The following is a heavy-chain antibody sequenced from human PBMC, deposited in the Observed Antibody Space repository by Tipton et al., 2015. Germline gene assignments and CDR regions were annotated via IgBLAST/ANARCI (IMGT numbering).Heavy chain of an antibody. CDR1: GGSISSDNRY. CDR2: IFYDGST. D-gene: IGHD2-8*01. V-gene: IGHV4-61*01. J-gene: IGHJ4*02. Sequence: LRLSCTVSGGSISSDNRYWGWIRQPPGKGLEWIGYIFYDGSTNYNPSLKSRLTISVDTSKNQFSLRLSSVTAADTAVYFCARTDALGHFDYWGLGTLVTVSS. CDR3: ARTDALGHFDY.